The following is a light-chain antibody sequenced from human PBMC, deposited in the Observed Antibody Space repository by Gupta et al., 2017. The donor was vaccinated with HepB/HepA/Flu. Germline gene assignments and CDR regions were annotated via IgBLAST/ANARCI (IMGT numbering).Light chain of an antibody. CDR3: QQEGSSGLT. CDR2: GTS. J-gene: IGKJ5*01. V-gene: IGKV3-20*01. Sequence: EIVLTQSPCTLSFSPGERVTLSCRASHSFTRSYLGWYQQIPGHAPRLLIYGTSNRDTGIPDRFSGSGSGTEFTLTINRLDPEEFAVYYCQQEGSSGLTFGQGTRVEIK. CDR1: HSFTRSY.